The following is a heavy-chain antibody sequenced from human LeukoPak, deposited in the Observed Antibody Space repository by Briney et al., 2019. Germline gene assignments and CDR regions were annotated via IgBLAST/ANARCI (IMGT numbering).Heavy chain of an antibody. D-gene: IGHD1-26*01. Sequence: ASVKVSCKASGYTFTSYGISWVRQAPGQGLEWMGWISAYNGNTNYAQKLQGRVTMTTDTSTSTAYMELRSLRSDDTAVYYCARDGGSTRWRSRHFDYWGQGTLVTVSS. CDR2: ISAYNGNT. CDR3: ARDGGSTRWRSRHFDY. V-gene: IGHV1-18*01. CDR1: GYTFTSYG. J-gene: IGHJ4*02.